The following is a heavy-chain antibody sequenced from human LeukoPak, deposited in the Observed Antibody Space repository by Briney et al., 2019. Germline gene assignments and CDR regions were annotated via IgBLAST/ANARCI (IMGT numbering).Heavy chain of an antibody. CDR3: ARDLDYYGSGSSDYYFDY. CDR2: ISSSGSTI. J-gene: IGHJ4*02. V-gene: IGHV3-48*03. CDR1: GSTFSSYE. D-gene: IGHD3-10*01. Sequence: GGSLRLSCAASGSTFSSYEMNWVRQAPGKGLEWVSYISSSGSTIYYADSVKGRFTISRDNAKNSLYLQMNSLRAEDTAVYYCARDLDYYGSGSSDYYFDYWGQGTLVTVSS.